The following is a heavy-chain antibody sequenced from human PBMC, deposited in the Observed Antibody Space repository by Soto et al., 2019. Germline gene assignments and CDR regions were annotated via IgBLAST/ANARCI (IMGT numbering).Heavy chain of an antibody. J-gene: IGHJ3*02. CDR2: IYYSGST. V-gene: IGHV4-59*01. CDR1: GGSISSYY. Sequence: SETLSLTCTVSGGSISSYYWSWIRQPPGKGLEWIGYIYYSGSTNYNPSLKSRVTISVDTSKNQFSLKLSSVTAADTAVYYCARGARYYYDSSANDAFDIWGQGTMVTVSS. D-gene: IGHD3-22*01. CDR3: ARGARYYYDSSANDAFDI.